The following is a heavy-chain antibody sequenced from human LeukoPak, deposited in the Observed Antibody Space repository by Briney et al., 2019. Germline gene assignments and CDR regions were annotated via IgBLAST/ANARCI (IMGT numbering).Heavy chain of an antibody. V-gene: IGHV1-8*01. D-gene: IGHD7-27*01. CDR3: MRGPPNWGYDF. CDR2: MSPKSGNT. Sequence: ASVKVSCKASGYTFVSYDINWVRQATGQGPEWMGWMSPKSGNTGYAQKFQGRVTMTRDTSINTAYMELSGLISEDTAVYYCMRGPPNWGYDFWGQGTLVTVSS. CDR1: GYTFVSYD. J-gene: IGHJ4*02.